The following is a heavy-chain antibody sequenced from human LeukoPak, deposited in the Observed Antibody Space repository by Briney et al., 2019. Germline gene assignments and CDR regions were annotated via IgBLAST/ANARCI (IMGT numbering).Heavy chain of an antibody. CDR1: GGSVSSYY. J-gene: IGHJ4*02. Sequence: PSETLSLTCSVSGGSVSSYYWGWIRQPPGKGLEWTGYVYYTGSTNYNPSLKSRVTMFEDKSKNQFSLRLYSVTVADTAVYYCARHFAYSSSSYFDYWGQGSLVTVSS. CDR3: ARHFAYSSSSYFDY. CDR2: VYYTGST. V-gene: IGHV4-59*08. D-gene: IGHD6-6*01.